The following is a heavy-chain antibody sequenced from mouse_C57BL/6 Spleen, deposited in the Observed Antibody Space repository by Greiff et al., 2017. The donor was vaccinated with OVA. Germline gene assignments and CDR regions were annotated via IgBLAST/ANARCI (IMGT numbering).Heavy chain of an antibody. Sequence: QVQLQQSGPELVKPGASVKISCKASGYAFSSSWMNWVKQRPGKGLEWIGRIYPGDGDTNYNGKFKGKATLTADKSSSTAYMQLCSLTSEDSAVYYCARITTVGYYFDYWGQGTTLTVSS. J-gene: IGHJ2*01. CDR1: GYAFSSSW. D-gene: IGHD1-1*01. CDR3: ARITTVGYYFDY. V-gene: IGHV1-82*01. CDR2: IYPGDGDT.